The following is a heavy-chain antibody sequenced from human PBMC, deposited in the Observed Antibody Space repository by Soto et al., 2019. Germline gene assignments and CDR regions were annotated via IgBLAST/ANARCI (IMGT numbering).Heavy chain of an antibody. CDR1: GYSFTSYW. CDR2: IDPSDSYT. D-gene: IGHD3-22*01. Sequence: PGESLKISCKGSGYSFTSYWISWVRQMPGKGLEWMGRIDPSDSYTNYSPSFQGHVTISADKSISTAYLQWSSLKASDTAMYYCARHVPLYYYDSSGYYPDAFDIWGQGAMVT. J-gene: IGHJ3*02. V-gene: IGHV5-10-1*01. CDR3: ARHVPLYYYDSSGYYPDAFDI.